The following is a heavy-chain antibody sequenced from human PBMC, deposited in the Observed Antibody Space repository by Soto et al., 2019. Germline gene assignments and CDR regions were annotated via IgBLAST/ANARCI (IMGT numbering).Heavy chain of an antibody. CDR2: IIPILGIA. CDR1: GYTFTSYG. CDR3: ARARHSSGYYYYYYYGMDV. V-gene: IGHV1-69*04. J-gene: IGHJ6*02. D-gene: IGHD3-22*01. Sequence: SVKVSCKASGYTFTSYGISWVRQAPGQGLEWMGRIIPILGIANYAQKFQGRVTITADKSTSTAYMELSSLRSEDTAVYYCARARHSSGYYYYYYYGMDVWGQGTTVTVSS.